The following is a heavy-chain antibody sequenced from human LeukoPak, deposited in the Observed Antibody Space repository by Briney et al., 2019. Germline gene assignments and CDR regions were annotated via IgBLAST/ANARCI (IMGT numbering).Heavy chain of an antibody. CDR3: ARSVAGITWFNP. CDR1: GFTFSNSG. CDR2: IRYDGSNE. V-gene: IGHV3-30*02. J-gene: IGHJ5*02. Sequence: GGSLRLSCTASGFTFSNSGMHWVRQAPGKGLEWVAFIRYDGSNEFYVDSVKGRFTISRDNSMNTLNLQMSSLRPEDTAVYYCARSVAGITWFNPWGQGTLVTVSS. D-gene: IGHD6-19*01.